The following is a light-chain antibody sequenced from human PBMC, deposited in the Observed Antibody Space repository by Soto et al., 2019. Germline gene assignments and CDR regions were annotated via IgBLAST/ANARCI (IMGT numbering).Light chain of an antibody. CDR2: GTS. J-gene: IGKJ4*01. CDR1: QSISTS. V-gene: IGKV1-39*01. Sequence: DIQMTQSPSSLSASVGDRVTITCRASQSISTSLNWLQLKPGKAPKLLIYGTSTLQTAVPSRFSGSGYGTDFTLTINSLQPEDSAVYYCQQGYSALLSFGGGTRVEIK. CDR3: QQGYSALLS.